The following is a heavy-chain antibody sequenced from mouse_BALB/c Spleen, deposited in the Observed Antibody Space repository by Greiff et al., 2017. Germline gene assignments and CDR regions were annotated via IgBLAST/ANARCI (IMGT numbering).Heavy chain of an antibody. Sequence: EVNVVESGPSLVKPSQTLSLTCSVTGDSITSGYWNWIRKFPGNKLEYMGYISYSGSTYYNPSLKSRISITRDTSKNQYYLQLNSVTTEDTATYYCARWNGNFYYAMDYWGQGTSVTVSS. V-gene: IGHV3-8*02. CDR1: GDSITSGY. D-gene: IGHD2-1*01. CDR2: ISYSGST. J-gene: IGHJ4*01. CDR3: ARWNGNFYYAMDY.